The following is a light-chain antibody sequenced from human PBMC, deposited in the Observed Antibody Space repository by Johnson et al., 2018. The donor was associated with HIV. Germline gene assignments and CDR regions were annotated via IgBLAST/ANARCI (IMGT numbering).Light chain of an antibody. CDR3: GTWASSLVGFYV. Sequence: QSVLTQPPSVSAAPGQKVTISCSGSSSNIGNNYVSWYQQLPGTAPKLLIYENNKRPSGIPDRFSGSKSGTSATLGITGLQTGDEADYYCGTWASSLVGFYVCGSGTKFAAL. J-gene: IGLJ1*01. V-gene: IGLV1-51*02. CDR2: ENN. CDR1: SSNIGNNY.